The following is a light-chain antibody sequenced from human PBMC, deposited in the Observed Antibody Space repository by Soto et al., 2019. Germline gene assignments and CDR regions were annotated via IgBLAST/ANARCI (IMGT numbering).Light chain of an antibody. V-gene: IGKV1-9*01. CDR3: QQVNSFTST. Sequence: IQFTQCPSSLSASVGDRVTIPCRASQGISSHLAWYQQKPGKAPKILIYAASTLQTGVPSRFSGGGSGTEFTLTLSSPQPEDFETDYCQQVNSFTSTFGQGTRLEIK. J-gene: IGKJ5*01. CDR2: AAS. CDR1: QGISSH.